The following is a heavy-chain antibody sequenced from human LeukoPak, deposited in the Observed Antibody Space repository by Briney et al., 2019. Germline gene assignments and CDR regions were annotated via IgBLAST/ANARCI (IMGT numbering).Heavy chain of an antibody. Sequence: GGSLRLSCAASGFTVSSHYVTWVRQAPGKGLEWVSYISSSSTIYYADSVKGRFTISRDNAKNSLYLQMNSLRAEDTAVYYCARWGLRLGELSSWGQGTLVTVSS. CDR2: ISSSSTI. V-gene: IGHV3-69-1*01. J-gene: IGHJ5*02. D-gene: IGHD3-16*02. CDR3: ARWGLRLGELSS. CDR1: GFTVSSHY.